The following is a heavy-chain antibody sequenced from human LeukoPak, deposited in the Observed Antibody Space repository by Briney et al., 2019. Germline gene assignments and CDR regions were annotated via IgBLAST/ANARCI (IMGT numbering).Heavy chain of an antibody. D-gene: IGHD3-10*01. J-gene: IGHJ4*02. CDR1: GGSFSGYY. V-gene: IGHV4-34*01. CDR3: ARVTHYYGSGSYPY. CDR2: IYHSGST. Sequence: SETLSLTCAVYGGSFSGYYWSWIRQPPGKGLEWIGSIYHSGSTYYNPSLKSRVTISVDTSKSQFSLKLSSVTAADTAVYYCARVTHYYGSGSYPYWGQGTLVTVSS.